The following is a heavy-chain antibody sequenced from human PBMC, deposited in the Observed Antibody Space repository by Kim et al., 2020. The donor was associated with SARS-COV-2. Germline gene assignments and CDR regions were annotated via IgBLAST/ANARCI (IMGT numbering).Heavy chain of an antibody. CDR2: T. Sequence: TNYAQKLQGRVTMTTDTATSTAYMELRSLRSDDTAVYYCAGDVSSGWYYYWGQGTLVTVSS. J-gene: IGHJ4*02. V-gene: IGHV1-18*01. CDR3: AGDVSSGWYYY. D-gene: IGHD6-19*01.